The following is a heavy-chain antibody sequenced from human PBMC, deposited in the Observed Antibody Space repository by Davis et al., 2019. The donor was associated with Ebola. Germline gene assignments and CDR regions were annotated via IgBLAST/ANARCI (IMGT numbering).Heavy chain of an antibody. J-gene: IGHJ5*02. CDR3: ARAPRYYDFWSGYYDP. D-gene: IGHD3-3*01. V-gene: IGHV3-74*01. CDR1: GFTFSSYW. Sequence: PGGSLRLSCAASGFTFSSYWMHWVRQAPGKGLVWVSRINSDESSTSYADSVKGRFTISRDNAKNTLYQQMNSLRAEDTAVYYCARAPRYYDFWSGYYDPWGQGTLVTVSS. CDR2: INSDESST.